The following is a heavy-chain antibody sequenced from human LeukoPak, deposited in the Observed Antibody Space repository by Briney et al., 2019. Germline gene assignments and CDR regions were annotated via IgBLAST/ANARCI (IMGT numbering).Heavy chain of an antibody. V-gene: IGHV3-49*04. Sequence: GGSLRLSCAASGFSFSGYTMNWVRQAPGRGLEWVCFIRGKAAGGTTEYAASVEGRFTISRDDSKSFVYLQMNSLKTEHTAVYYCTRPHDYWGQGTLVTVSS. CDR2: IRGKAAGGTT. J-gene: IGHJ4*02. CDR1: GFSFSGYT. CDR3: TRPHDY.